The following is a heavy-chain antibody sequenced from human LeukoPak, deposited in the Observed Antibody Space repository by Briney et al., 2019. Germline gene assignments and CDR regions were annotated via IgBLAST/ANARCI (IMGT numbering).Heavy chain of an antibody. CDR3: AREALTYYYDSSGIDYFDY. J-gene: IGHJ4*02. Sequence: ASVKVSCKVSGYTLTELSMHWVRQAPGQGLEWMGVINPSGGSTSYAQKFQGRVTMTRDTSTSTVYMELSSLRSEDTAVYYCAREALTYYYDSSGIDYFDYWGQGTLVTVSS. V-gene: IGHV1-46*01. CDR1: GYTLTELS. CDR2: INPSGGST. D-gene: IGHD3-22*01.